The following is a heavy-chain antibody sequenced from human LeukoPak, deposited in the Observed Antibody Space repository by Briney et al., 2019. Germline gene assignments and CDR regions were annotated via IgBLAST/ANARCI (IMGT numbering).Heavy chain of an antibody. J-gene: IGHJ4*02. D-gene: IGHD4-17*01. V-gene: IGHV3-30*03. Sequence: GGSLRLSCAASGFTFSTYGMHWVRQAPGKGLEWVAAISYDGSNKYYADSVKGRFTISRDNSKKTVFLQMTNLRAEDTAVFYCAYGDPGAPLVYWGQGTLVMVSS. CDR1: GFTFSTYG. CDR2: ISYDGSNK. CDR3: AYGDPGAPLVY.